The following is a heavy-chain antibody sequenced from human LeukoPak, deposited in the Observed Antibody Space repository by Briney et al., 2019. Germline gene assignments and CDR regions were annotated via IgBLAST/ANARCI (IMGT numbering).Heavy chain of an antibody. Sequence: SETLSLTCAVYGGSFSGYYWTWIRQPPGKGLEWIGEITFSGSTSYNPSLKSRVTISVDTSNNQFSLKLNSVTAADTAVYYCARGRTDYNVLTGLDYWGQKILVTVSS. CDR2: ITFSGST. V-gene: IGHV4-34*01. J-gene: IGHJ4*02. CDR1: GGSFSGYY. CDR3: ARGRTDYNVLTGLDY. D-gene: IGHD3-9*01.